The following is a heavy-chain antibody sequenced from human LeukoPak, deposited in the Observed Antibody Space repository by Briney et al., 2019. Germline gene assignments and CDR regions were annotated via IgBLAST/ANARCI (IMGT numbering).Heavy chain of an antibody. CDR1: GGSFSGYY. V-gene: IGHV4-34*01. CDR3: ARHYGSGSGYYYYYMDV. CDR2: IYYSGST. D-gene: IGHD3-10*01. Sequence: SETLSLTCAVYGGSFSGYYWSWIRQPPGKGLEWIGSIYYSGSTYYNPSLKSRVTISVDTSKNQFSLKRSSVTAADTAVYYCARHYGSGSGYYYYYMDVWGKGTTVTVSS. J-gene: IGHJ6*03.